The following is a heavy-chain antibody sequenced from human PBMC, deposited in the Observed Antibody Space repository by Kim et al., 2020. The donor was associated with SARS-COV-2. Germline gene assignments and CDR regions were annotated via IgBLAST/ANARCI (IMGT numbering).Heavy chain of an antibody. J-gene: IGHJ5*02. V-gene: IGHV3-9*01. CDR1: GFSFDDSA. Sequence: GGSLRLSCAASGFSFDDSAMHWVRKAPGKGLEWVSGINYNSGRIGYADSVKGRFTISRDNTKNSLYLQMNSLRDEDTALYFCAKARLTDSNWFDPWGQGTLVTVSS. CDR3: AKARLTDSNWFDP. D-gene: IGHD6-25*01. CDR2: INYNSGRI.